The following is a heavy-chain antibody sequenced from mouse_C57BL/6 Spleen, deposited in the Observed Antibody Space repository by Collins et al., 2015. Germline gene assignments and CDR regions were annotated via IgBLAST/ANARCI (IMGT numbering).Heavy chain of an antibody. CDR3: ARSPHWYYYIMDY. CDR1: GYTFTDHT. CDR2: IYPRDGST. D-gene: IGHD4-1*01. J-gene: IGHJ4*01. V-gene: IGHV1-78*01. Sequence: QVQLQQSDAELVKPGASVKISCKVSGYTFTDHTIHWMKQRPEQGLEWIGYIYPRDGSTKYNENFKVKATLTADKSSSTAYMQLTSLTSEDSAVYLCARSPHWYYYIMDYWGQGTSVTVSS.